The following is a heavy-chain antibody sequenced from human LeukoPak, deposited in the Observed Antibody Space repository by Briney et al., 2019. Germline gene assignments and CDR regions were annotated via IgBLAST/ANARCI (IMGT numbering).Heavy chain of an antibody. CDR2: ISYDGSTK. V-gene: IGHV3-30*03. CDR3: ARDRGQLGGGYYHYYMDV. CDR1: GFTFSSYG. Sequence: QPGRSLRLSCAASGFTFSSYGMHWVRQAPGKGLEWVAVISYDGSTKYYADSVKGRFTISRDNSKNTLYLQMNSLRAEDTAVYYCARDRGQLGGGYYHYYMDVWGKGTTVTVSS. D-gene: IGHD6-6*01. J-gene: IGHJ6*03.